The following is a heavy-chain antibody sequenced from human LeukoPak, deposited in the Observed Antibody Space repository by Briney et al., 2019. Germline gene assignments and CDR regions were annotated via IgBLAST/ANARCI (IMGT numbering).Heavy chain of an antibody. CDR3: ARDLEGHYYDSSGSGHYDY. V-gene: IGHV1-3*01. CDR1: GYTFTSYA. J-gene: IGHJ4*02. CDR2: INAGNGNT. D-gene: IGHD3-22*01. Sequence: ASVKVSCKASGYTFTSYAMHWVRQAPGQRLEWMGWINAGNGNTKYSQKFQGRVTMTRDTSTSTVYMELSSLRSEDTAVYYCARDLEGHYYDSSGSGHYDYWGQGTLVTVSS.